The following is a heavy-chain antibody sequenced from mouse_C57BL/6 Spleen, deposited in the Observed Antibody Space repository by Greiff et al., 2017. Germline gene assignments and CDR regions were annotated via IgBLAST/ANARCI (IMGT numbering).Heavy chain of an antibody. CDR2: IYPSDSET. CDR1: GYTFTSYW. Sequence: QVQLQQPGAELVRPGYSLKLSCKASGYTFTSYWMDWGKQRPGQGIEGFGNIYPSDSETHYNQKLKDKDTLTVDKSSSTAYMQLSSLTSEDSAVYYCAREGWSPGYFDVWGTGTTVTVSS. V-gene: IGHV1-61*01. J-gene: IGHJ1*03. D-gene: IGHD1-1*02. CDR3: AREGWSPGYFDV.